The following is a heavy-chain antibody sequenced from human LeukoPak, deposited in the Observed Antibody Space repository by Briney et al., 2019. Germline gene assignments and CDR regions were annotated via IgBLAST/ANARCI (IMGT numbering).Heavy chain of an antibody. V-gene: IGHV3-20*04. CDR3: ASLPG. J-gene: IGHJ4*02. Sequence: PGGSLRLSCSTSGFTFDDYGRSWVRQAPGKGLQWVSDFNWNGGRTGYAHSVKGRFNISRDNATNSLYLQMKSLRPERTAVYYCASLPGWGQGTQVTVSS. CDR2: FNWNGGRT. CDR1: GFTFDDYG.